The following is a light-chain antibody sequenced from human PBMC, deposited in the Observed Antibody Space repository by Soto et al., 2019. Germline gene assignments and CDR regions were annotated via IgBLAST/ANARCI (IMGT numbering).Light chain of an antibody. V-gene: IGLV2-8*01. CDR2: EVS. Sequence: QSALTQPPSASGSPGQSVTISCTGTSNDFGGYNFVSWYQQHPGKAPKLMIFEVSKRPSGVPDRFSGSKSGSTASLTVSGLQAEDEADYYCSSYAGNNIYYVFGNGTKVTVL. CDR1: SNDFGGYNF. J-gene: IGLJ1*01. CDR3: SSYAGNNIYYV.